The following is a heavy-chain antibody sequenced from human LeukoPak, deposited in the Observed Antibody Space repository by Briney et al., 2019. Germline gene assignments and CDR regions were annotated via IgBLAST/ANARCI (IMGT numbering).Heavy chain of an antibody. CDR2: INPKSGGT. D-gene: IGHD6-19*01. CDR1: GYSFTDYF. Sequence: ASVKVSCEASGYSFTDYFMHWVRQAPGQGLEWMGWINPKSGGTKYAEKFQGRVTMTRDTSINTAYLELSRLRSDDTAVYYCARVVGSRWVFLHYFDYWGQGTLVTVSS. V-gene: IGHV1-2*02. J-gene: IGHJ4*02. CDR3: ARVVGSRWVFLHYFDY.